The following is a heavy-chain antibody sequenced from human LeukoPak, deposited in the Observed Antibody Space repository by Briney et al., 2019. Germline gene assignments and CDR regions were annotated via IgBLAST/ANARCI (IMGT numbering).Heavy chain of an antibody. V-gene: IGHV4-4*09. CDR1: GGSISSYY. CDR2: IYTSGST. J-gene: IGHJ6*03. Sequence: SETLSLTCTVSGGSISSYYWSWIRQPPGKGLEWIGYIYTSGSTNYNPSLKSRVTISVDTSKNQFSLKLSSVTAADTAVYYCARTSLAAAGYYYMDVWGKGTTVTVSS. D-gene: IGHD6-13*01. CDR3: ARTSLAAAGYYYMDV.